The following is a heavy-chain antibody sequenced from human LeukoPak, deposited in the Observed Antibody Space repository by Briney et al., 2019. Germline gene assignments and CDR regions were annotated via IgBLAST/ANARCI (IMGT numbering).Heavy chain of an antibody. Sequence: PGGSLRLSCAASGFSFGSYGIHWVRQAPGKGLEGVAVISHEGSAKYHADSVKGRFTVSRDNSKNMVYLQMNSLRAEDTAVYYCARTREQWRVFNYWGQGTLVIVPP. D-gene: IGHD6-19*01. V-gene: IGHV3-30*03. CDR2: ISHEGSAK. CDR3: ARTREQWRVFNY. CDR1: GFSFGSYG. J-gene: IGHJ4*02.